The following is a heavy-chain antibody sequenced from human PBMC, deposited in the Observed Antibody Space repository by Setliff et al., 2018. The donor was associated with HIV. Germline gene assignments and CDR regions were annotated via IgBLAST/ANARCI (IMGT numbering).Heavy chain of an antibody. D-gene: IGHD3-3*01. V-gene: IGHV4-39*01. CDR3: ARSIVPVASVYYYFEY. Sequence: PSETLSLTCTVPSGSVSRSDYYWGWIRQTPGKGLEWIGSIYWSGLTFYNPYLKSRVTIHVDTSKNQFPLRLSSGAAGDPAVYYCARSIVPVASVYYYFEYWGQGTLVTVSS. J-gene: IGHJ4*02. CDR1: SGSVSRSDYY. CDR2: IYWSGLT.